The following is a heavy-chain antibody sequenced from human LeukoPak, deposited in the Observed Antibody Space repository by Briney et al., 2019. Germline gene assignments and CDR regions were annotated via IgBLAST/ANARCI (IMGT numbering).Heavy chain of an antibody. CDR1: GGSINSYY. J-gene: IGHJ6*02. Sequence: PSVTLSLTCTVSGGSINSYYWSWIRQPPGKGLEWMGNVYYSGSTKYNPSLKSRVTISVDTSKNQFSLKLSSVTAADTAMYYCARDRIAGGMDVWGQGTTVTVSS. D-gene: IGHD6-13*01. V-gene: IGHV4-59*01. CDR2: VYYSGST. CDR3: ARDRIAGGMDV.